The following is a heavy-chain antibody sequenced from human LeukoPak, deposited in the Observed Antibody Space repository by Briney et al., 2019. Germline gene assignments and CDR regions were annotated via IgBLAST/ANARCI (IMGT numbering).Heavy chain of an antibody. CDR2: IKSKTDGGTT. Sequence: KPGGSLRLSCAASGFTFSNAWLSWVRQAPGKGLEWVGRIKSKTDGGTTDYAAPVKGRFTISRDDSKTTLYLQMNSLKTEDTAVYYCTADDPRWYAYWGQGTLVTVSS. V-gene: IGHV3-15*01. CDR3: TADDPRWYAY. D-gene: IGHD6-13*01. CDR1: GFTFSNAW. J-gene: IGHJ4*02.